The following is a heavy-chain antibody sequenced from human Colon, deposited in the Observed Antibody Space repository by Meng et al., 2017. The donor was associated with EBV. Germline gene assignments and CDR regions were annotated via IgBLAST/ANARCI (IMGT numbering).Heavy chain of an antibody. V-gene: IGHV4-4*02. Sequence: QVRLQESGPGLVKPSETLSLTCAVSGDSLSSANWWSWVRQPPGKGLEWIGEIHHNGNTNYNPSLKSRVTISVDKSKNQFVLKVTSVTAADTAVYYCARTAICIGGSCTTWDYWGQGALVTVSS. D-gene: IGHD2-15*01. J-gene: IGHJ4*02. CDR2: IHHNGNT. CDR3: ARTAICIGGSCTTWDY. CDR1: GDSLSSANW.